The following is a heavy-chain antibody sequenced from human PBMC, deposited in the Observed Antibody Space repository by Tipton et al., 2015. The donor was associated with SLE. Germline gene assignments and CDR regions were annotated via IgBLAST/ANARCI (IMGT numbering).Heavy chain of an antibody. CDR3: ASQDSSSSHGDY. J-gene: IGHJ4*02. CDR2: IYYSGST. Sequence: TLSLTCTVSGGSISSSSYYWGWIRQPPGKGLEWIGSIYYSGSTYYNPSLKSRVTISVDTSKNQFSLKLISVTAADTAVYYCASQDSSSSHGDYSVQGTLVTVSS. CDR1: GGSISSSSYY. V-gene: IGHV4-39*01. D-gene: IGHD6-13*01.